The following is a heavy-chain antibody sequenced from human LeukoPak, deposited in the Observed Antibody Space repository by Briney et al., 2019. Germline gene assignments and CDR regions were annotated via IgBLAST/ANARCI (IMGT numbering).Heavy chain of an antibody. CDR1: GFTFSSYA. V-gene: IGHV3-23*01. Sequence: PGGSLRLSCATSGFTFSSYAMNWVRQAPGKGLEWVSAISTSGGSTYYADSVKGRFTISRDNAKNSLYLQMNSLRAEDTAVYYCAGSRSSWFDPWGQGTLVTVSS. CDR2: ISTSGGST. CDR3: AGSRSSWFDP. J-gene: IGHJ5*02.